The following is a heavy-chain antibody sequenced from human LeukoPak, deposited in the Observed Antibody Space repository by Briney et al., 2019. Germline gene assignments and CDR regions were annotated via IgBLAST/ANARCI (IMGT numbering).Heavy chain of an antibody. CDR1: GYSFTSYW. CDR3: ATTRGGNYHWDY. D-gene: IGHD3-16*01. CDR2: MYPLNSDI. J-gene: IGHJ4*02. V-gene: IGHV5-51*01. Sequence: GESLKISRQGSGYSFTSYWIGWVRQMPRKGLEWMGIMYPLNSDIRYKPSFEGQVTMSADMSIKTAYLQWSSLKASDTAIYYCATTRGGNYHWDYWGQGTLVTVSS.